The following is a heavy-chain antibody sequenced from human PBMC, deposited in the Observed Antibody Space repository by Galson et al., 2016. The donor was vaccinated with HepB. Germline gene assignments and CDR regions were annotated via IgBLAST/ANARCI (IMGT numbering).Heavy chain of an antibody. J-gene: IGHJ3*02. CDR2: IYYSGST. CDR1: SGSISSDDYY. Sequence: TLSLTCTVSSGSISSDDYYWSWIRQHPGRGLEWIGYIYYSGSTYYNPSLKSRVTISVDTSKNQFSLRLTSVTASDTAVYYCARAIAAEAFDIWGQGTMVTVSS. V-gene: IGHV4-30-4*01. CDR3: ARAIAAEAFDI. D-gene: IGHD6-25*01.